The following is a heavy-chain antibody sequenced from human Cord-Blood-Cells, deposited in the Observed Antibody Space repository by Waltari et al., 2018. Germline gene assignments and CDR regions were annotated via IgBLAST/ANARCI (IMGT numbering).Heavy chain of an antibody. D-gene: IGHD5-12*01. V-gene: IGHV1-69*01. J-gene: IGHJ6*03. CDR1: GGTFSSYA. Sequence: QVQLVQSGAEVKKPGSSVTVSCKASGGTFSSYAISWVRQAPGQGLEWMGGIIPIFGTANYAQKFQGRVTITADESTSTAYMELSSLRSEDTAVYYCARDVGLVAKNYYYMDVWGKGTTVTVSS. CDR2: IIPIFGTA. CDR3: ARDVGLVAKNYYYMDV.